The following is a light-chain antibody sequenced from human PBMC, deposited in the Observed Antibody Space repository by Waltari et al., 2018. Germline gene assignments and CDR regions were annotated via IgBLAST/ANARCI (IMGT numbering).Light chain of an antibody. J-gene: IGKJ1*01. CDR3: QQYSASTGT. CDR1: QTINSNH. CDR2: GAS. Sequence: EIVLTPSPGTMSLSPGDRAILSCRASQTINSNHLAWDQQKPGQAPRVLIHGASSRAIGIPDRFFGSGSGTDFTLTISRLEPEDSGVYYCQQYSASTGTFGQGTKVEIK. V-gene: IGKV3-20*01.